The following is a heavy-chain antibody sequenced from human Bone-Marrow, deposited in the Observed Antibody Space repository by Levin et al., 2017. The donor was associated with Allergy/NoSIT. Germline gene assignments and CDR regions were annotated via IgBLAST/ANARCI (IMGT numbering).Heavy chain of an antibody. CDR2: IYYSGST. V-gene: IGHV4-31*03. CDR3: ARGRQQLAPNLYYFDY. CDR1: GGSISSGGYY. D-gene: IGHD6-13*01. Sequence: SQTLSLPCTVSGGSISSGGYYWSWIRQHPGKGLEWIGYIYYSGSTYYNPSLKSRVTISVDTSKNQFSLKLSSVTAADTAVYYCARGRQQLAPNLYYFDYWGQGTLVTVSS. J-gene: IGHJ4*02.